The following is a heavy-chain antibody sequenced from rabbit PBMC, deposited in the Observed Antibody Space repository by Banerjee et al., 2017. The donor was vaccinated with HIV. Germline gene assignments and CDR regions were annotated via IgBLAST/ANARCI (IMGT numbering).Heavy chain of an antibody. J-gene: IGHJ3*01. D-gene: IGHD8-1*01. CDR1: GFSFSSSYY. V-gene: IGHV1S40*01. Sequence: QSLEESGGDLVKPGASLTLTCTASGFSFSSSYYMCWVRQAPGKGLEWIAYIYPDYGTTDYASWVNGRFTISLDNAQNTVFLRMTSLTAADTATYFCARVTGYGSTSYYPTRLDLWGQGTLVTVS. CDR2: IYPDYGTT. CDR3: ARVTGYGSTSYYPTRLDL.